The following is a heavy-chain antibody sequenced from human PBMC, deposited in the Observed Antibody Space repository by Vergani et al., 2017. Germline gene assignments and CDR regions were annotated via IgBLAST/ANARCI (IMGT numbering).Heavy chain of an antibody. D-gene: IGHD3-22*01. V-gene: IGHV4-28*01. CDR1: GSSISDSKW. CDR3: ARHVTQDYYNDSDYFDY. CDR2: MDYNGRA. J-gene: IGHJ4*02. Sequence: QVQLQESGPGLVKPSDTLSLTCAVSGSSISDSKWWGWIRQPPGKGLEWIGSMDYNGRAYYTPSLRRRVAISIDTSKMQFSLKLYSLTAADTAIYYCARHVTQDYYNDSDYFDYWGLGTLVTVSS.